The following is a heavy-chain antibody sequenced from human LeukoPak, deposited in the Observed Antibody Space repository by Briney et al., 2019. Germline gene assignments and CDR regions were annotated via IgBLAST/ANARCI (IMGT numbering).Heavy chain of an antibody. D-gene: IGHD1-1*01. V-gene: IGHV1-18*01. J-gene: IGHJ6*02. CDR1: GYTFTSYG. CDR3: ARGTGTTDPYYYYGMDV. Sequence: GASVKVSCKASGYTFTSYGITWVRQAPGQGLVWIGWISTYNGDTNYAQKLQGRVTMTTDTSTSTAYMELRSLRSDDTAVYYCARGTGTTDPYYYYGMDVWGQGTTVTVSS. CDR2: ISTYNGDT.